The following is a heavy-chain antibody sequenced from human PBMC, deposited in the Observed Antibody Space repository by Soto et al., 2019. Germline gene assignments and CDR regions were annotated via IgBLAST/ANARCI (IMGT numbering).Heavy chain of an antibody. CDR1: GFTFSNYG. Sequence: QVQLVESGGGVVQPGRSLRLSCTASGFTFSNYGMHWVRQAPGKGLEWVAVISDGGSNQDYADSVRGRFTISRDNSKNTLYLQMNSLTAQDTAMYYCARGSIVVISRDWLAPWGQGTLVNVSS. V-gene: IGHV3-30*03. J-gene: IGHJ5*02. D-gene: IGHD3-22*01. CDR3: ARGSIVVISRDWLAP. CDR2: ISDGGSNQ.